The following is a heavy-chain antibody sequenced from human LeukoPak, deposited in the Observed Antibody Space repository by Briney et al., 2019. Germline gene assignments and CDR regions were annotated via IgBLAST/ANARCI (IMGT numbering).Heavy chain of an antibody. V-gene: IGHV3-21*01. CDR1: GFTFSSYS. D-gene: IGHD5-12*01. Sequence: GGSLRLSCAASGFTFSSYSMNWVRQAPGKGLEWVSSISSSSSYIYYADSVEGRFTISRDNAKNSLYLQMNSLRAEDTAVYYCARERVSGYGAAADYWGQGTLVTVSS. CDR2: ISSSSSYI. CDR3: ARERVSGYGAAADY. J-gene: IGHJ4*02.